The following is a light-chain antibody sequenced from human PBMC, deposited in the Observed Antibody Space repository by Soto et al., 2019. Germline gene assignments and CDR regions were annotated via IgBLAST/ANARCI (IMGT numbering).Light chain of an antibody. V-gene: IGLV2-23*01. CDR1: SSDVGSYNL. Sequence: QSALTQPASVSGSPGQSITISCTGTSSDVGSYNLVSWYQQHPGTAPKLMIYEAFKWPSGVSNRFSGSKSGDTASLTISGLQAEDEADYYCCSYAGSTTLYVFGTGTKVTVL. CDR2: EAF. J-gene: IGLJ1*01. CDR3: CSYAGSTTLYV.